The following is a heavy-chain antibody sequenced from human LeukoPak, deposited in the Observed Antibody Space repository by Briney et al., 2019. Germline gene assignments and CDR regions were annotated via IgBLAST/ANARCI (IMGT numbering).Heavy chain of an antibody. D-gene: IGHD3-9*01. J-gene: IGHJ4*02. V-gene: IGHV3-23*01. CDR1: GFTFSSYA. CDR2: ISGSGGST. Sequence: GGSLRLSCAASGFTFSSYAMSWVRQAPGKGLEWVAAISGSGGSTYYADSVKGRFTISRDNSKNTLYLQMNSLRAEDTAVYYCAKAVRGPDILTGYYTGGYFDYWGQGTLVTVSS. CDR3: AKAVRGPDILTGYYTGGYFDY.